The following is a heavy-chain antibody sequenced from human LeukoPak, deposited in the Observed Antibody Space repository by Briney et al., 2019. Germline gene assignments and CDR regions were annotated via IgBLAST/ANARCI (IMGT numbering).Heavy chain of an antibody. J-gene: IGHJ4*02. V-gene: IGHV1-8*01. CDR1: GDTFTSYD. Sequence: ASVKVSCKASGDTFTSYDVNWVRQATGQGLEWMGWMNPNSGNTGYAQKLQGRVTMTRNTSINTAYMEVSSLRYEDTAVYNCARTAGIFWSGAYYFDSWGQGTLVTVSS. CDR2: MNPNSGNT. D-gene: IGHD3-3*01. CDR3: ARTAGIFWSGAYYFDS.